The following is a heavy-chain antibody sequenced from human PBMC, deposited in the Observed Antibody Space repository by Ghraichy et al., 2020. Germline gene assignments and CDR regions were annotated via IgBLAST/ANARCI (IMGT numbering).Heavy chain of an antibody. CDR2: INHSGST. J-gene: IGHJ4*02. CDR3: ARGYCTNGVCSRFDY. Sequence: SETLSLTCAVYGGSFSGYYWSWIRQPPGKGLDWIGEINHSGSTNYNPSLKSRVTISVDTSKNQFSLKLSSVTAADTAVYYCARGYCTNGVCSRFDYWGQGTLVTVSS. CDR1: GGSFSGYY. D-gene: IGHD2-8*01. V-gene: IGHV4-34*01.